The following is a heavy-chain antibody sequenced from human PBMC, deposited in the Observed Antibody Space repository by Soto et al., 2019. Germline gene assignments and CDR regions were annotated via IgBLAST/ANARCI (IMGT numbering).Heavy chain of an antibody. V-gene: IGHV3-23*01. D-gene: IGHD1-26*01. J-gene: IGHJ5*02. CDR3: AKNQGVELVPLATVDWFDP. CDR1: GLIFENFG. Sequence: QPGGSLRLSCAASGLIFENFGIGWVRQAQGKGLEWISFISGSGFKKYYADSVKGRFTISRDNSKSTVYLELNNLSAEDTAVYHCAKNQGVELVPLATVDWFDPWGQGSVVTVSS. CDR2: ISGSGFKK.